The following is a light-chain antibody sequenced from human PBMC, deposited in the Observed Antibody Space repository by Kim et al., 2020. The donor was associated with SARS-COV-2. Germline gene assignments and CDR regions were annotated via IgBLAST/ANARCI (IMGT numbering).Light chain of an antibody. J-gene: IGLJ2*01. CDR1: RVGDKY. Sequence: VSPRQTASIPVSGERVGDKYASWYQPKPGQSPVLVIYQDTRRPAGIPERFSGSNSGNTATLTISGTQGMDEAGYYCQAGDSSSGGGFGGGTQLTVL. CDR3: QAGDSSSGGG. CDR2: QDT. V-gene: IGLV3-1*01.